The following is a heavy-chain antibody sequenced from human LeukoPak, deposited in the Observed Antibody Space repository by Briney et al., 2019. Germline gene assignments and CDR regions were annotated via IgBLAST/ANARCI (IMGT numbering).Heavy chain of an antibody. CDR1: GFTVSSYA. CDR3: ARAPITSPFYFDY. CDR2: ISGSGGST. J-gene: IGHJ4*02. V-gene: IGHV3-23*01. D-gene: IGHD2-2*01. Sequence: GGSLRLSCAASGFTVSSYAMSWVRQPPGKGLERVSAISGSGGSTYYAASVKGRFTISRDNAKHSLYLQMDSLRAEDTALYYCARAPITSPFYFDYWGQGTLVTVSS.